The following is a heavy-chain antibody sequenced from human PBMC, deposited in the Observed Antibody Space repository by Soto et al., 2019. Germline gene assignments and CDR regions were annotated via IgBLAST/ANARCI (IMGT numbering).Heavy chain of an antibody. CDR3: ASQEGQTGTTLAYDY. CDR2: IIPIFGTA. J-gene: IGHJ4*02. V-gene: IGHV1-69*13. D-gene: IGHD1-7*01. CDR1: GGTFSSYA. Sequence: ASVKVSCKASGGTFSSYAISWVRQAPGQGLEWMGGIIPIFGTANYAQKFQGRVTITADESTSTAYMELSSLRSEDTAVYYCASQEGQTGTTLAYDYWGQGTLVTVSS.